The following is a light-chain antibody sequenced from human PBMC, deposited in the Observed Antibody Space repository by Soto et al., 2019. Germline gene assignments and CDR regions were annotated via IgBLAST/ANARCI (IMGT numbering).Light chain of an antibody. Sequence: DIQMTQSPSTLSASVGDRVTITCRASHSISIWLAWYQQKPGKAPKLLIYDASSLESGVPSRFSGSGSGTEFTLAISSLQPDDFATYYCQQYNSFWTFGQGTKVDI. CDR3: QQYNSFWT. CDR2: DAS. V-gene: IGKV1-5*01. J-gene: IGKJ1*01. CDR1: HSISIW.